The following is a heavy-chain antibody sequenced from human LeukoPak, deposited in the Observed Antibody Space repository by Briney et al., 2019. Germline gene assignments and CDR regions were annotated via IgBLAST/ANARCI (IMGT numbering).Heavy chain of an antibody. D-gene: IGHD2-21*02. CDR3: AIAYCGGDCYTDYYYGMDV. Sequence: ASVKVSCKASGGTFSSYAISWVRQAPGQGLEWMGGIIPIFGTANYAQKFQGRVTITADESTSTAYMELSSLRSEDTAVYYCAIAYCGGDCYTDYYYGMDVWGQGTTVTVSS. CDR1: GGTFSSYA. J-gene: IGHJ6*02. V-gene: IGHV1-69*13. CDR2: IIPIFGTA.